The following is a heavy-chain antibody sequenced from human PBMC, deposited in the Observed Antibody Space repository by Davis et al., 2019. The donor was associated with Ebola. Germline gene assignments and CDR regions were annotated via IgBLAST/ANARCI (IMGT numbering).Heavy chain of an antibody. D-gene: IGHD6-6*01. CDR3: ARGPYSSSSHYYYGMDV. CDR1: GFTFSSYW. Sequence: GGSLRLSCAASGFTFSSYWMSWVRQAPGKGLEWVANIKQDGSEKYYVDSVKGRFTISRDNAKNSLYLQMNSLRDEDTAVYYCARGPYSSSSHYYYGMDVWGQGTTVTVSS. J-gene: IGHJ6*02. V-gene: IGHV3-7*01. CDR2: IKQDGSEK.